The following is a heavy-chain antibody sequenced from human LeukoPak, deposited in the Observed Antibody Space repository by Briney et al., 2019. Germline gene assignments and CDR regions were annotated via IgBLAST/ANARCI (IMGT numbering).Heavy chain of an antibody. CDR3: ARELALRGGYYYYFDY. CDR2: INHSGST. Sequence: SETLSLTCAVYGGSFSGYYWSWIRQPPGKGLEWIGEINHSGSTNYNPSLKSRVTISVDTSKNQFSLKLSSVTAADTAVYYCARELALRGGYYYYFDYWGQGTLVTVSS. V-gene: IGHV4-34*01. J-gene: IGHJ4*02. CDR1: GGSFSGYY. D-gene: IGHD3-22*01.